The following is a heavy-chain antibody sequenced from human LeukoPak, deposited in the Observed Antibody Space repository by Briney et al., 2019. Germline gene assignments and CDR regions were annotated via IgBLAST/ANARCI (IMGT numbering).Heavy chain of an antibody. V-gene: IGHV1-18*01. D-gene: IGHD3-16*01. J-gene: IGHJ4*02. CDR3: ARASDQVWGRARRLNY. Sequence: GASVKVSCKASGFGLTDYGISWVRQAPGQGLEWVGWTSGDNTKANSAQKFQDRVFFTTDTSTSTAYMDLKSLSPDDSAVYYCARASDQVWGRARRLNYWGQGTLVTVSS. CDR1: GFGLTDYG. CDR2: TSGDNTKA.